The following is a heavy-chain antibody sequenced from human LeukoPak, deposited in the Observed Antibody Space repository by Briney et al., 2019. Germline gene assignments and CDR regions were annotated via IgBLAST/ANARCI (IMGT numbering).Heavy chain of an antibody. V-gene: IGHV1-18*01. J-gene: IGHJ4*02. CDR3: ARDSSGYKLLDY. Sequence: GASVRVSCKASDYTFTNYGITWVRQAPGQGLEWMGWISTHDGHTICAQDLQGRVTMTTDTSTTTAYMELRRLKSDDTAVCYCARDSSGYKLLDYWGQGTLVTVSS. CDR2: ISTHDGHT. D-gene: IGHD3-22*01. CDR1: DYTFTNYG.